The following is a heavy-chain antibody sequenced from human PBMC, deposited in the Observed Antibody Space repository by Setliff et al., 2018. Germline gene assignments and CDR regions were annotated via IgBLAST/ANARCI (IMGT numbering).Heavy chain of an antibody. J-gene: IGHJ6*02. V-gene: IGHV4-39*07. CDR2: IYYSGST. CDR1: GGSISSSSYY. Sequence: ETLSLTCTVSGGSISSSSYYWGWIRQPPGKGLEWIGSIYYSGSTYYNPSLKSRVTISVDTSKNQFSLKLSSVTAADTAVYYCARVPSYGSGSFYYYYYGMDVWGQGTTVTVSS. D-gene: IGHD3-10*01. CDR3: ARVPSYGSGSFYYYYYGMDV.